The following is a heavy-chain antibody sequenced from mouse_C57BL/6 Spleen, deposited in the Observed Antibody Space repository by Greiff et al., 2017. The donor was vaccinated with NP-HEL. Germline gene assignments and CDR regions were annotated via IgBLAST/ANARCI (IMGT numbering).Heavy chain of an antibody. V-gene: IGHV1-53*01. Sequence: VQLQQPGTELVKPGASVKLSCKASGYTFTSYWMHWVKQRPGQGLEWIGNINPSNGGTNYNEKFKSKATLTVDKSSSTAYMQLSSLTSEDSAVYYGARSPYCCGSSLYAMDDWGQGTSVTVSS. CDR2: INPSNGGT. D-gene: IGHD1-1*01. J-gene: IGHJ4*01. CDR3: ARSPYCCGSSLYAMDD. CDR1: GYTFTSYW.